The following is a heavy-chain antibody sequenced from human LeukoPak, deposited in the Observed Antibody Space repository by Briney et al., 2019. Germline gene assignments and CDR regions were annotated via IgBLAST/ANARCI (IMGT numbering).Heavy chain of an antibody. CDR1: RFPFCSYL. Sequence: GGSLRLPCAASRFPFCSYLMLWVRQARGGGLEWVAALTSSSDTTYYGDSVKGRFTISRDNSKNTLYLQMHSLRAEDTAIYYCANRDGGRLQSSGTDVWGQGTAVTV. CDR3: ANRDGGRLQSSGTDV. V-gene: IGHV3-23*01. J-gene: IGHJ6*02. CDR2: LTSSSDTT. D-gene: IGHD5-24*01.